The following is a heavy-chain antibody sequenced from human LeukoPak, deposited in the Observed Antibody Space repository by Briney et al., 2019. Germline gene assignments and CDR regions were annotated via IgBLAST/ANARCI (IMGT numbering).Heavy chain of an antibody. CDR3: ARDSLGSYGYY. CDR1: GYSISSGYY. V-gene: IGHV4-38-2*02. J-gene: IGHJ4*02. Sequence: SETLSLTCTVSGYSISSGYYWGWIRQPPGKGLEWIGSIYHSGSTYYNPSLKSRVTISVDTSKNQFSLKLSSVTAADTAVYYCARDSLGSYGYYWGQGTLVTVSS. CDR2: IYHSGST. D-gene: IGHD5-18*01.